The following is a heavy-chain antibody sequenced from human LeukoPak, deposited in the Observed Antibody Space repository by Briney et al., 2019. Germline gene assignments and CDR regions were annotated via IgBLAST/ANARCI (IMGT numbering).Heavy chain of an antibody. D-gene: IGHD2-2*01. V-gene: IGHV3-15*01. CDR1: GFTLNNAW. CDR3: TTDLAIVVVPAAIGATAYYGMDV. CDR2: IKSKTDGGTT. Sequence: PGGSLRLSCAASGFTLNNAWMSWVRQAPGKGLEWVGRIKSKTDGGTTDYAAPVKGRFTISRDDSKNTLYLQMNSLKTEDTAVYYCTTDLAIVVVPAAIGATAYYGMDVWGQGTTVTVSS. J-gene: IGHJ6*02.